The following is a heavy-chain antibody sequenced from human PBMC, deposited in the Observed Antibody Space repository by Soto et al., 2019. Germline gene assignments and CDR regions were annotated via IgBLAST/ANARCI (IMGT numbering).Heavy chain of an antibody. CDR1: GFTFSSYA. V-gene: IGHV3-23*01. J-gene: IGHJ6*03. CDR3: AKSPYCSSTSCYRDYYYYYMDV. Sequence: EVQLLESGGGLVQPGGSLRLSCAASGFTFSSYAMSWVRQAPGKGLEWVSAISGSGGSTYYADSVKGRFTISRDNSKNTLYLQMNSLRAEDTAVYYCAKSPYCSSTSCYRDYYYYYMDVWGKGTTVTVSS. CDR2: ISGSGGST. D-gene: IGHD2-2*02.